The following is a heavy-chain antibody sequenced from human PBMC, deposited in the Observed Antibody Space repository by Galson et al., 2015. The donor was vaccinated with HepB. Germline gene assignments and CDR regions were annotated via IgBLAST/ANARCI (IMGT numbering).Heavy chain of an antibody. V-gene: IGHV3-21*01. CDR1: GSILSSYS. CDR2: MSSSTNYI. Sequence: SLRLSCAASGSILSSYSMNWVRQAPGKGLEWVSSMSSSTNYIYYADSVKGRFTVSIDNAKNSLFLQMNSLRAEDTAVYYCATNTPAAVMRASGMDVWGQGSPVTVCS. D-gene: IGHD2-2*01. J-gene: IGHJ6*02. CDR3: ATNTPAAVMRASGMDV.